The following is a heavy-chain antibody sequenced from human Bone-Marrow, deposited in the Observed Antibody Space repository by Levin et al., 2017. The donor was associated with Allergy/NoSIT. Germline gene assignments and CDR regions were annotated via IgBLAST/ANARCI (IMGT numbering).Heavy chain of an antibody. D-gene: IGHD4-17*01. CDR1: KITFSYFT. V-gene: IGHV3-30*15. J-gene: IGHJ4*02. CDR3: AKTRSIYGDYGSIDY. Sequence: GGSLRLSCVASKITFSYFTMHWVRQAPGKGLEWVAVISNDGSSESYADSVKGRFTISRDNSKNTLYLQMSSLKTDDTAVYYCAKTRSIYGDYGSIDYWGQGTLVTVSS. CDR2: ISNDGSSE.